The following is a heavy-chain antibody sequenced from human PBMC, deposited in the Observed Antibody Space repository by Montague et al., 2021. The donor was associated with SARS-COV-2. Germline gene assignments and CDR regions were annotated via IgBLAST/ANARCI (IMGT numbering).Heavy chain of an antibody. J-gene: IGHJ4*02. CDR3: ARRREYTDGETFFDS. D-gene: IGHD6-6*01. CDR2: IYSRGST. V-gene: IGHV4-59*08. Sequence: SETLSLTCSVSGDSITYFYWIWIRQAPGKGLEWIGHIYSRGSTNXNPSFESRVTISAVTSTNHFSLNLRSVTAADTAVYFCARRREYTDGETFFDSWGQGTLVTVSS. CDR1: GDSITYFY.